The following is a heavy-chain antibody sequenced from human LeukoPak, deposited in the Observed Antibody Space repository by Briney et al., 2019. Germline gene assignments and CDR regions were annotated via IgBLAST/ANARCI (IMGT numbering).Heavy chain of an antibody. CDR1: RFTFSSYR. J-gene: IGHJ4*02. Sequence: GGSLRLSCAASRFTFSSYRMTWVRQAPGKGLEWVSSISSSTSYKYYADSVRGRFTISRDNAQNSLFLQMNSLRAEDTAVYYCARTEDSSNWNLEYWGQGTLVTASS. CDR2: ISSSTSYK. V-gene: IGHV3-21*01. D-gene: IGHD1-1*01. CDR3: ARTEDSSNWNLEY.